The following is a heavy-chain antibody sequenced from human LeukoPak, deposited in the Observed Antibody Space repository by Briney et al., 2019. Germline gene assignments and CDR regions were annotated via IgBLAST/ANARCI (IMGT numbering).Heavy chain of an antibody. D-gene: IGHD3-22*01. Sequence: ASVKVSCKASGYTFTSYAMHWVRQAPGQRLEWMGWINAGNGNTKYSQKFQGRVTITRNTSASTASMELSSLRSEDTAVYYCASTDYYDSSGYHLRYWGQGTLVTVSS. CDR3: ASTDYYDSSGYHLRY. CDR2: INAGNGNT. J-gene: IGHJ4*02. CDR1: GYTFTSYA. V-gene: IGHV1-3*01.